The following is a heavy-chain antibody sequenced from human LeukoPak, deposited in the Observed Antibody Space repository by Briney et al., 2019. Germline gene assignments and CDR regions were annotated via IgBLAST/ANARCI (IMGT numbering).Heavy chain of an antibody. D-gene: IGHD3-3*01. CDR2: ISSSGSTI. CDR1: GCTFSDYY. V-gene: IGHV3-11*04. Sequence: PGGSLRLSCAASGCTFSDYYMSWIRQAPGKGLEWVSYISSSGSTIYYADSVKGRFTISRDNAKNSLYLQMNSLRAEDTAVYYCARDGADYDFWSGYYKYRHFDYWGQGTLVTVSS. J-gene: IGHJ4*02. CDR3: ARDGADYDFWSGYYKYRHFDY.